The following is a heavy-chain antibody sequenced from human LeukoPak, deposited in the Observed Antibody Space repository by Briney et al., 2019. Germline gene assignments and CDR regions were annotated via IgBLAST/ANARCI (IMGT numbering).Heavy chain of an antibody. V-gene: IGHV3-23*01. Sequence: GGSLRLSCAASGFTFSSYAMSWVRQAPGKGREWVSAISGSGDSTYYADSVKGRFTISRDNSKNTLYLQMNSLRAEDTAMYYCARDFGGSWDEDWGQGTLVTVSS. CDR2: ISGSGDST. J-gene: IGHJ4*02. CDR3: ARDFGGSWDED. CDR1: GFTFSSYA. D-gene: IGHD6-13*01.